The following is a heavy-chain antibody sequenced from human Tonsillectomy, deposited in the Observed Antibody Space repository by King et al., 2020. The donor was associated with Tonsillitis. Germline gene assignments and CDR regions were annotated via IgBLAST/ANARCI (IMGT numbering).Heavy chain of an antibody. V-gene: IGHV1-46*01. CDR2: LAPSSGGT. CDR3: ARDTAMVTFDY. Sequence: QLVQSGSDVKKPGASVKLSCKASGYTFTSFYIQWVRQAPGQGFEWMGMLAPSSGGTTYAPNFQGRLTVTAGTSTSTVYMELNSLRAEDTAMYYCARDTAMVTFDYWGQGSLVTVSS. D-gene: IGHD5-18*01. J-gene: IGHJ4*02. CDR1: GYTFTSFY.